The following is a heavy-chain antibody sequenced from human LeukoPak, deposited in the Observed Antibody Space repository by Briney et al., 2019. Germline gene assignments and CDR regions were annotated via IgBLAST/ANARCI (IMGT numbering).Heavy chain of an antibody. V-gene: IGHV4-59*01. J-gene: IGHJ4*02. D-gene: IGHD2-21*02. CDR1: GGSISSYY. CDR3: ARINTAIFSSSDY. CDR2: IYYSGST. Sequence: SETLSLTCTVSGGSISSYYWSWIRQPPGKGLEWIGYIYYSGSTNYNPSLKSRVTISVDTSKNQFSLKLSSVTAADTAVYYCARINTAIFSSSDYWGQGTLVTVSS.